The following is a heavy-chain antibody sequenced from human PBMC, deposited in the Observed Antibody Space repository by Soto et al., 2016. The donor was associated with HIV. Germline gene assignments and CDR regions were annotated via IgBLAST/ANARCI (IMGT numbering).Heavy chain of an antibody. J-gene: IGHJ3*02. CDR3: AKVLPGWEVLSAFHI. CDR1: GFTFSTFA. D-gene: IGHD1-26*01. CDR2: ISGSGGFT. V-gene: IGHV3-23*01. Sequence: EVQLLESGGKLVRPGGSLRLSCAASGFTFSTFAMNWVRQAPGKGLEWVSTISGSGGFTYYADSAKGRFTISRDNSKNTLYLQMNTLRAEDTAIYYCAKVLPGWEVLSAFHIWGQGTMVTVSS.